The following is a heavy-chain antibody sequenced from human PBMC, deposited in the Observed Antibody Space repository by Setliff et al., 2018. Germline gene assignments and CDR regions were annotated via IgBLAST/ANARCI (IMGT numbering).Heavy chain of an antibody. D-gene: IGHD1-26*01. CDR3: AKDRVNDGFWDFDS. CDR2: VDQGANT. V-gene: IGHV3-23*05. Sequence: GESLKISCVASGFTFGAYTLTWVRQAPGKGLEFVSGVDQGANTYYGDSVKGRFTISRDNSQNTVYLQINNLRAADTATYYCAKDRVNDGFWDFDSWGQGIVVTVSS. J-gene: IGHJ4*02. CDR1: GFTFGAYT.